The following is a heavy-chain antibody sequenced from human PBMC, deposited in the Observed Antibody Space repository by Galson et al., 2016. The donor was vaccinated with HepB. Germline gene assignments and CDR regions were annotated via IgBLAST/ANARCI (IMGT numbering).Heavy chain of an antibody. Sequence: SLRLSCAASGFNFGGDTMAWVRQAPGRGPEWLSDITPSSSTIHYAASVKGRFTISRDNAKNSLYLEMNSLRDEDTAVYYCATSTVRGFDHWGQGALVSVSS. J-gene: IGHJ4*02. CDR3: ATSTVRGFDH. V-gene: IGHV3-48*02. CDR1: GFNFGGDT. CDR2: ITPSSSTI. D-gene: IGHD3-10*01.